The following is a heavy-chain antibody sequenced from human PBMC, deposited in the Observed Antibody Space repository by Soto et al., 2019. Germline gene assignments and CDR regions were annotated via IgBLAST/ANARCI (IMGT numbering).Heavy chain of an antibody. CDR2: INSDGSST. J-gene: IGHJ4*02. V-gene: IGHV3-74*02. CDR1: RFTFSSYW. Sequence: VQLVESGGAVVQPGGSLRLSCAASRFTFSSYWMHWVRQAPGKGLVWVSRINSDGSSTSYADSVKGRFTISRDNAKNTLYLQMNSLRAEDTAVYYCARGAYYYDSSGHLDYWGQGTLVTVSS. CDR3: ARGAYYYDSSGHLDY. D-gene: IGHD3-22*01.